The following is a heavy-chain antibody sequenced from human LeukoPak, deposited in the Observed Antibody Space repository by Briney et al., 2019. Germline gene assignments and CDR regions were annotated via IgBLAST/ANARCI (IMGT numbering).Heavy chain of an antibody. D-gene: IGHD6-19*01. CDR1: GYSFTSYW. CDR2: IYPPDSDT. Sequence: GESLKISCKGSGYSFTSYWIGWVRQMPGTGLEWMGIIYPPDSDTRYSLSFQGQVTISADKSISTAYLQWSSLKASDTAMYYCARVIAVAGTTYAFDIWGQGTMVTVSS. CDR3: ARVIAVAGTTYAFDI. V-gene: IGHV5-51*01. J-gene: IGHJ3*02.